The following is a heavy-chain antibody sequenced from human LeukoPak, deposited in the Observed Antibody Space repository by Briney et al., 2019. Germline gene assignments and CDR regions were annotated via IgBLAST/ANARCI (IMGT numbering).Heavy chain of an antibody. J-gene: IGHJ4*02. D-gene: IGHD3-10*01. Sequence: GGSLRLSCAASGFTFSSYAMSWVRQAPGKGLEWVSGISGSGDNTYYADSVKGRFTISRDNSKNTLYLQMNSLRAEDTAVYYCAKDSYTLVRGVSLYWGQGTLVTVSS. CDR3: AKDSYTLVRGVSLY. V-gene: IGHV3-23*01. CDR1: GFTFSSYA. CDR2: ISGSGDNT.